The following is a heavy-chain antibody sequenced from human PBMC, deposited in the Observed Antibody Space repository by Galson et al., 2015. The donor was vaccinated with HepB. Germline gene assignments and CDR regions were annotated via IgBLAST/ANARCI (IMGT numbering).Heavy chain of an antibody. CDR3: ARGKDLWTGSSPNALDV. CDR1: GGTFKSFA. J-gene: IGHJ6*02. D-gene: IGHD3/OR15-3a*01. Sequence: SVKVSCKASGGTFKSFAFSWVRQAPGQGLEWMGGIIPVFGTPNYAQRFQGRVTINAEESTSTVYMGLSSLRSEDTAVYYCARGKDLWTGSSPNALDVWGQGTTVIVPS. V-gene: IGHV1-69*13. CDR2: IIPVFGTP.